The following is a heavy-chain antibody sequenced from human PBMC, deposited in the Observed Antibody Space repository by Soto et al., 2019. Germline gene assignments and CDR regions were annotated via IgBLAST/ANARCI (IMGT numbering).Heavy chain of an antibody. V-gene: IGHV3-15*01. Sequence: PGGSLRLSCAASGFTFSNAWMSWVRQAPGKGLEWVGRIKSKTDGGTTDYAAPVKGRFTISRDDSKNTLYLQMNSLKTEDTAVYYCTTDCFNGVCYMGQLLRAFDIWGQGTMVTVSS. J-gene: IGHJ3*02. CDR3: TTDCFNGVCYMGQLLRAFDI. D-gene: IGHD2-8*01. CDR2: IKSKTDGGTT. CDR1: GFTFSNAW.